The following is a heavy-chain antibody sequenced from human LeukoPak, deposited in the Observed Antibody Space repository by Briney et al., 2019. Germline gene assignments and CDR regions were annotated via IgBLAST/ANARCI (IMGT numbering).Heavy chain of an antibody. CDR2: ISYDGRNK. V-gene: IGHV3-30*03. Sequence: GRSLRLSCGASGFTFNSYGMHWVRQAPGKGLEWVAVISYDGRNKYYADSVKGRFTISRDNSKDTLYLQMNSLRVEDTAVYYCTRGTVRSSFDYWGQGTLVTVSS. CDR1: GFTFNSYG. D-gene: IGHD3-3*01. CDR3: TRGTVRSSFDY. J-gene: IGHJ4*02.